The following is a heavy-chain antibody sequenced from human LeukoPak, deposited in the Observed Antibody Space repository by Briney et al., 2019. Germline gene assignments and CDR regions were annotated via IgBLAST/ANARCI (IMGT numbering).Heavy chain of an antibody. Sequence: PSQTLSLTCTVSGGSISSGGYYWSWIRQHPGKGLEWIGYIYYSGSTYYNPSLKSRVTISVDTSKNQFSLKLSSVTAADTAVYYCARRGVRGVSRDYWGQGALVTVSS. CDR3: ARRGVRGVSRDY. CDR1: GGSISSGGYY. D-gene: IGHD3-10*01. J-gene: IGHJ4*02. V-gene: IGHV4-31*02. CDR2: IYYSGST.